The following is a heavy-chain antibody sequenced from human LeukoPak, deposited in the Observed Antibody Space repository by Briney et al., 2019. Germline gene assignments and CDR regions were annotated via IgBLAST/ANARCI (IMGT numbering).Heavy chain of an antibody. CDR1: GCTFTNYG. J-gene: IGHJ4*02. CDR3: ARSEWSYYFDY. Sequence: ASVKVSCKASGCTFTNYGISWVRQAPEQGLEWMGWISGYNGNTNYAQKLQGRVTMTTDTSTSTAYMELRSLRSDDTAVYYCARSEWSYYFDYWGQGTLVTVSS. D-gene: IGHD3-3*01. V-gene: IGHV1-18*01. CDR2: ISGYNGNT.